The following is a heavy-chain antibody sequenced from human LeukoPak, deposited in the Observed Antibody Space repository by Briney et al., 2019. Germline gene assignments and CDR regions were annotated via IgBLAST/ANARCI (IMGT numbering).Heavy chain of an antibody. Sequence: ASVKVSCKVSGYTLTELSMHWVRQAPGKGLEWMGGFDPEDGETIYAQKFQGRVTMTEDTSTDTAHMELSSLRSEDTAVYYCATDRPPPDREWYFDYWGQGTLVTVSS. V-gene: IGHV1-24*01. D-gene: IGHD3-3*01. CDR1: GYTLTELS. J-gene: IGHJ4*02. CDR3: ATDRPPPDREWYFDY. CDR2: FDPEDGET.